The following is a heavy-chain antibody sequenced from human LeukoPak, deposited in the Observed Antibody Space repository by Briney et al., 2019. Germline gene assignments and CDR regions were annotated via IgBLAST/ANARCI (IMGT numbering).Heavy chain of an antibody. J-gene: IGHJ4*02. D-gene: IGHD4-17*01. Sequence: SETLSLTCTVSGGSISSYYWSWIRQPPGKGLEWIGSIYYSGSTYYNPSLKSRVTISVDTSKNQFSLKLSSVTAADTAVYYCASPPTVTNSHFDYWGQGTLVTVSS. CDR3: ASPPTVTNSHFDY. V-gene: IGHV4-59*05. CDR1: GGSISSYY. CDR2: IYYSGST.